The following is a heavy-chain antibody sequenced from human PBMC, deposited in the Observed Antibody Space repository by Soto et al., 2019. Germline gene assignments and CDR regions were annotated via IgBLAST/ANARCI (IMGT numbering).Heavy chain of an antibody. CDR3: ARATNVGIADY. J-gene: IGHJ4*02. Sequence: QXLSLTCAISGDXVSSKSAAWNWIRQSPSRGLEWLGRTYYRSNWHYDYSTSVKSRITINPDTSKNQFSLQLHSAITEATAVYFCARATNVGIADYWGQGIAVTVSS. CDR2: TYYRSNWHY. V-gene: IGHV6-1*01. CDR1: GDXVSSKSAA. D-gene: IGHD6-13*01.